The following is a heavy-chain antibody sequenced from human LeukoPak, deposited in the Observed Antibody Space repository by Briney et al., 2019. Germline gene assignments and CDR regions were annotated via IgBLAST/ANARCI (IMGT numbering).Heavy chain of an antibody. V-gene: IGHV1-69*13. J-gene: IGHJ4*02. CDR2: IIPIFGTA. Sequence: SVKVSCTASGGTFSSYAISWVRQAPGQGLEWMGGIIPIFGTANYAQKFQGRVTITADESTSTAYMELSSLRSEDTAVYYCARDNDRGNPKYYFDYWGQGTLVTVSS. CDR3: ARDNDRGNPKYYFDY. D-gene: IGHD4-23*01. CDR1: GGTFSSYA.